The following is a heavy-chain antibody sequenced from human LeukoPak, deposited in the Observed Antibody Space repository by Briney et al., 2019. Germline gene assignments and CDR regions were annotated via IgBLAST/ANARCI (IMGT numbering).Heavy chain of an antibody. CDR2: MHTSGNT. CDR3: AREGSVTDRPCVSIDY. J-gene: IGHJ4*02. D-gene: IGHD2-21*02. Sequence: SETLSLTCTVSGGSISSYYRSWIRQPAGKGIGWIGRMHTSGNTNYNPSLKSRVAMSVDTSKNQFSLKLNSVAAADTAVYYCAREGSVTDRPCVSIDYWGPGTLVTISS. V-gene: IGHV4-4*07. CDR1: GGSISSYY.